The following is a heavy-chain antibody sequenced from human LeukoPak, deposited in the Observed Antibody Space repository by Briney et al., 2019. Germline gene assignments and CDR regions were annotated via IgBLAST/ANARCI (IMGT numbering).Heavy chain of an antibody. Sequence: SQTLSLTCTVSGGSISSGGYYWSWIRQHPGTGLEWIGYIYYSGSTYCNPSLKSRVTISVDTSKNQFSLKLSSVTAADTAVYYCARLYDSSGYLDYWGQGTLVTVSS. D-gene: IGHD3-22*01. J-gene: IGHJ4*02. CDR3: ARLYDSSGYLDY. CDR1: GGSISSGGYY. V-gene: IGHV4-31*03. CDR2: IYYSGST.